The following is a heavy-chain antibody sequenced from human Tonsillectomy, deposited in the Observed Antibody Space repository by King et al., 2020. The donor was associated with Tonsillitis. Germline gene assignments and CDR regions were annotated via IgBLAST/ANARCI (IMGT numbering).Heavy chain of an antibody. Sequence: QLVQSGPEGTKPGASVKVSCKASGYTFTDYYIHWVRQAPGQGLEWMGWINPDRWDTNYAQKFQGRVIMTRDKSIITAYMELSSLRSDDTAVYYCARSAKYSSSWYYFWGQGALVTVSS. D-gene: IGHD6-13*01. V-gene: IGHV1-2*02. CDR1: GYTFTDYY. CDR3: ARSAKYSSSWYYF. J-gene: IGHJ4*02. CDR2: INPDRWDT.